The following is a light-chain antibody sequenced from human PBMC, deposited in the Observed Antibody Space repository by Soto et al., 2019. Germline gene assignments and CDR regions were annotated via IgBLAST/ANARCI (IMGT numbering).Light chain of an antibody. CDR1: QSVSSY. Sequence: EIVLTQSPATLSLSPGERATLSCRASQSVSSYLAWYQQKPGQAPRPLIYDASNRATGIPARFSGNGSGTDFTLTIRSLEPEDFAVYYCQQRSNWPPVWTFGQGTKVDIK. V-gene: IGKV3-11*01. J-gene: IGKJ1*01. CDR2: DAS. CDR3: QQRSNWPPVWT.